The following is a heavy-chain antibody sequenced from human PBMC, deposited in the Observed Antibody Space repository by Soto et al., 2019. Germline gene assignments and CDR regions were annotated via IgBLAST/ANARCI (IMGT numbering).Heavy chain of an antibody. CDR1: GFTFSSYS. V-gene: IGHV3-21*01. Sequence: PGGSLRLSCAASGFTFSSYSMNWVRQAPGKGLEWVSSISSNSNYMYYADSVKGRFTISRDNAKNSLYLQMNSLRAEDTAVYYCARGDCSSTSCYPLYFDYWGQGT. CDR2: ISSNSNYM. J-gene: IGHJ4*02. D-gene: IGHD2-2*01. CDR3: ARGDCSSTSCYPLYFDY.